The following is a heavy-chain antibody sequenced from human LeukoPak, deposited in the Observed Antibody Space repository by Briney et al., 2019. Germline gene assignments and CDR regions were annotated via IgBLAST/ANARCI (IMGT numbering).Heavy chain of an antibody. CDR1: GYTFTIYA. D-gene: IGHD1-1*01. CDR3: ARTTRRAFDI. V-gene: IGHV1-3*03. J-gene: IGHJ3*02. Sequence: ASVTVSCKASGYTFTIYAMHWVRQAPGQRVEWMGWINAGNGNTKYSQEFQGRVTITRDTSASTAYMELSSLRSEDTAVYYCARTTRRAFDIWGQGTMVTVSS. CDR2: INAGNGNT.